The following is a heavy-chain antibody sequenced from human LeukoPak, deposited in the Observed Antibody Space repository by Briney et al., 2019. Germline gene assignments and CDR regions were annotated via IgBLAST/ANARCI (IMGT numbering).Heavy chain of an antibody. CDR2: ISGSGGST. D-gene: IGHD3-22*01. CDR3: ARYYDSRPCLVY. CDR1: GFTFSSYA. J-gene: IGHJ4*02. Sequence: GVLRLSCAASGFTFSSYAMSWVRQAPGKGLEWVSAISGSGGSTYYADSVKGRFTISRDNSKNTLYLQMNSLRAEDTAVYYCARYYDSRPCLVYWGQGTLVTVSS. V-gene: IGHV3-23*01.